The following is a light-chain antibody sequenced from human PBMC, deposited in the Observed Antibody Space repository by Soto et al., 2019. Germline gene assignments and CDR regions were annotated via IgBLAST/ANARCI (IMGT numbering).Light chain of an antibody. Sequence: DIVMTQSPLSLPVTPGEPASISCRSSQSLLHSNGYNYLDWYLQKPGQSPQLLIYLGSNRASGVPDRFSGSGSGKDFTLKISRVEAEDVGVYYGMQALQTPHTFCPGTQVDIK. J-gene: IGKJ3*01. V-gene: IGKV2-28*01. CDR2: LGS. CDR3: MQALQTPHT. CDR1: QSLLHSNGYNY.